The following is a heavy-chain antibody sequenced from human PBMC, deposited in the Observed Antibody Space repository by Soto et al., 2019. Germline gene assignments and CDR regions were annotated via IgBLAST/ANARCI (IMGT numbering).Heavy chain of an antibody. Sequence: EVQLLESGGDLVQPGGSLRLPCAASGFNFSNYAMSWVRQAPGKGLEWVSGISGSGATTYYADSVKGRFTISRDNTKNALYLQMNSLRAEDTAVYYCAKDCKSGSGLYWDSWGQGTLVTVSS. J-gene: IGHJ4*02. V-gene: IGHV3-23*01. CDR3: AKDCKSGSGLYWDS. CDR1: GFNFSNYA. CDR2: ISGSGATT. D-gene: IGHD6-19*01.